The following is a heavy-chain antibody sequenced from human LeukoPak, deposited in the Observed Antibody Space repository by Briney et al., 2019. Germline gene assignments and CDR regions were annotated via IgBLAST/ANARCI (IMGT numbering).Heavy chain of an antibody. CDR2: IYYSGST. V-gene: IGHV4-59*01. D-gene: IGHD2-2*01. CDR3: ARLRYCSSTSCYWWDYYYYYMDV. CDR1: GGSISSYY. Sequence: SETLSLTCTVSGGSISSYYWSWIRQPPGKGLEWIGYIYYSGSTNYNPSLKSRVTISVDTSKNQFSLNLSSVTAADTAVYYCARLRYCSSTSCYWWDYYYYYMDVWGKGTTVTVSS. J-gene: IGHJ6*03.